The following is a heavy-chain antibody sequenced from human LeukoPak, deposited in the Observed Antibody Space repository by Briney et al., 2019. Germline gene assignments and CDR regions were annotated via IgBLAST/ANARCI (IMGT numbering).Heavy chain of an antibody. CDR2: IYHTGST. V-gene: IGHV4-61*01. Sequence: SETLSLTCTVSGGSVSNGNYGWSWIRQPPGKGLEWIGYIYHTGSTNYHPSLKSRVTISIDTSKNQFSLKLTAVTAADTALYYCSTIAVVAGYDFDCWGQGTLVTVSS. CDR1: GGSVSNGNYG. D-gene: IGHD6-19*01. J-gene: IGHJ4*02. CDR3: STIAVVAGYDFDC.